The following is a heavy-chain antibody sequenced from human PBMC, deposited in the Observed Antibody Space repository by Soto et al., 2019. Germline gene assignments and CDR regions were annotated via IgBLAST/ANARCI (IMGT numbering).Heavy chain of an antibody. Sequence: QVQLQQWGAGLLKPSETLSLTCAVYGGSFSGYYWSWIRQPPGKGLEWIGEINHSGSTNYNPSLKRRVTISVDTSKNQFSLKLSSVTAADTAVYYCARGDAFFFDILTGYWEVWYFDLWGRGTLVTVSS. V-gene: IGHV4-34*01. J-gene: IGHJ2*01. CDR1: GGSFSGYY. CDR3: ARGDAFFFDILTGYWEVWYFDL. D-gene: IGHD3-9*01. CDR2: INHSGST.